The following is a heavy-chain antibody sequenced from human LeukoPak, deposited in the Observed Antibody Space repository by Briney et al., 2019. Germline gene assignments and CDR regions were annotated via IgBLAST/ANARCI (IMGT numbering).Heavy chain of an antibody. J-gene: IGHJ4*02. D-gene: IGHD5-12*01. CDR3: ARGLVDIVATD. V-gene: IGHV4-59*12. CDR2: IYYSGST. CDR1: GGSISSYY. Sequence: SETLSLTCTVSGGSISSYYWSWIRQPPGKGLEWIGYIYYSGSTNYNPSLKSRVTISVDTSKNQFSLKLSSVTAADTAVYYCARGLVDIVATDWGQGTLVTVSS.